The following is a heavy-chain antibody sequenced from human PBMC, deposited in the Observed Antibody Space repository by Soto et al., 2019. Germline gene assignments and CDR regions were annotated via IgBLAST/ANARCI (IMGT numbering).Heavy chain of an antibody. J-gene: IGHJ4*02. Sequence: GGSLRLSCAASGFTFSDYYMSWIRQAPGRGLEWVSYISGSGSPIYFADSVKGRFTISRDNAKNSMYLQMNSLRAEDTAVYYCARGNYNWNYDYWGQGTVVTVS. CDR1: GFTFSDYY. D-gene: IGHD1-7*01. CDR2: ISGSGSPI. CDR3: ARGNYNWNYDY. V-gene: IGHV3-11*01.